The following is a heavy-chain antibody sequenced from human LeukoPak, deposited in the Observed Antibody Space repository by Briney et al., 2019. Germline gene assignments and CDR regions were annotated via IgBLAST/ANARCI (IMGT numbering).Heavy chain of an antibody. Sequence: PGGSLRLSCAASGFTFSSYAMSWARQAPGKGLEWASAISGSGGSTYSADSVKGRFTISRDNSKNTLYLQMNSLRAEDTAVYYCALDREYQLPRDDYWGQGTLVTVSS. J-gene: IGHJ4*02. D-gene: IGHD2-2*01. CDR2: ISGSGGST. V-gene: IGHV3-23*01. CDR3: ALDREYQLPRDDY. CDR1: GFTFSSYA.